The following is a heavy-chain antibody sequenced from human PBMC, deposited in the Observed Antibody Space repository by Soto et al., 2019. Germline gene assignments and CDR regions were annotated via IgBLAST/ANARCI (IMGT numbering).Heavy chain of an antibody. J-gene: IGHJ6*02. Sequence: PGESLKISCNGSGDIFTKYWISWVRQRPWQGLEWMGRIDPSDSYINYSPSFQGHVIISVDKSITTAYLQWSSLKASDTAMYYCARQDDAGYVDYYYGMDVWGQGTTVTVSS. D-gene: IGHD3-9*01. CDR2: IDPSDSYI. V-gene: IGHV5-10-1*01. CDR1: GDIFTKYW. CDR3: ARQDDAGYVDYYYGMDV.